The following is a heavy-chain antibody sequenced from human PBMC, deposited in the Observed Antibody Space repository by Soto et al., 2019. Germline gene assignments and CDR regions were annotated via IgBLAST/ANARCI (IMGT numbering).Heavy chain of an antibody. D-gene: IGHD6-6*01. CDR3: ARQAVSSIATLYYYDYGMDV. CDR1: GYTFTSYG. Sequence: QVQLVQSGAEVKKPGASVKVSCKASGYTFTSYGISWVRQAPGQGLEWMGWISAYNGNTNYAQKLQGRVTMITNTSTSTAYMELRSLRSDDTAVYYWARQAVSSIATLYYYDYGMDVWGQGTTVTFSS. CDR2: ISAYNGNT. V-gene: IGHV1-18*01. J-gene: IGHJ6*02.